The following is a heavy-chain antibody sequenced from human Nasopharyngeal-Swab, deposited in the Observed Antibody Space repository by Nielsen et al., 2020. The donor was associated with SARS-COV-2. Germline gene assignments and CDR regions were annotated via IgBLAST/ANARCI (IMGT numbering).Heavy chain of an antibody. CDR1: GYSFTSYW. V-gene: IGHV5-51*01. D-gene: IGHD3-9*01. CDR2: IYPGDSDT. Sequence: GESLKISCKGSGYSFTSYWIGWVRQMPGKGLEWMGIIYPGDSDTRYSPSFQGQVTISADKSISTAYLQWSSLKASDTAMYYRARRKQRYDILTGYYPNDAFDIWGQGTMVTVSS. J-gene: IGHJ3*02. CDR3: ARRKQRYDILTGYYPNDAFDI.